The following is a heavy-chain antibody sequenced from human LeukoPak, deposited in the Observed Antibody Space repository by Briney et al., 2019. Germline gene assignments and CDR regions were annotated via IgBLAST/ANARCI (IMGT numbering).Heavy chain of an antibody. J-gene: IGHJ5*02. Sequence: TSETLSLTCTVSGGSVSSYYWSWIRQPPGKGLEWIGYIYYSGSTNYNPSLKSRVTISVDTSKNQFSLKLSSVTAADTAVYYCATTLYSSGDWFDPWGQGTLVTVSS. V-gene: IGHV4-59*08. D-gene: IGHD6-19*01. CDR3: ATTLYSSGDWFDP. CDR1: GGSVSSYY. CDR2: IYYSGST.